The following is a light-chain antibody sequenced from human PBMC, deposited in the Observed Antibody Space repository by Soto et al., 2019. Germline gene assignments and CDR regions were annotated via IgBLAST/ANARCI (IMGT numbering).Light chain of an antibody. CDR1: QSFRGT. V-gene: IGKV1-5*01. J-gene: IGKJ1*01. Sequence: DIQMTQSPSTLSASVGDRVTITCRASQSFRGTLAWYQQKPGKAPKLLIYDASSLERGVPSRFSGSGSGAEFTLTISSLQPDDFATYYCQQYDTYSRTFGQGTKV. CDR2: DAS. CDR3: QQYDTYSRT.